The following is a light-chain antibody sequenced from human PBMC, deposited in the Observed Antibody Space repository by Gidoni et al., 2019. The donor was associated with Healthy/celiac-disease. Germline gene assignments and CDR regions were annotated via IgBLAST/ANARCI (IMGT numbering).Light chain of an antibody. V-gene: IGKV1-39*01. CDR3: QHSYSTPCS. J-gene: IGKJ2*04. CDR1: HSISSY. CDR2: AVY. Sequence: DIQMTQSPSSLSASVEDRVTITCRASHSISSYLNWYQQKPVKAPKLLIYAVYSLQSGVPSRFSGSGSGTDFSLTISSLQPEDFATYYCQHSYSTPCSFGQGTKLEIK.